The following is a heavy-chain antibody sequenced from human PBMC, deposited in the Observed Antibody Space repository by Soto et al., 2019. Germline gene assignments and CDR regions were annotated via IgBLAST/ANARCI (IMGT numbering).Heavy chain of an antibody. CDR3: ARDSGEVVVAATPFNYYYYMDV. Sequence: SETLSLTCTVSGGSISSYYWSWIRQPPGKGLERIGYIYYSGSTNYNPSLKSRVTISVDTSKNQFSLKLSSVTAADTAVYYCARDSGEVVVAATPFNYYYYMDVWGKGTTVTVSS. D-gene: IGHD2-15*01. V-gene: IGHV4-59*01. J-gene: IGHJ6*03. CDR1: GGSISSYY. CDR2: IYYSGST.